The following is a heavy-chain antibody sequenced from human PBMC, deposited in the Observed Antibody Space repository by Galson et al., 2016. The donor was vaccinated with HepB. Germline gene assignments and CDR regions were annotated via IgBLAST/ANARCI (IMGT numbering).Heavy chain of an antibody. CDR2: INHSGTS. Sequence: SETLSLTCVVYNGSFSGYSWTWVRQSPGKGLEWIGEINHSGTSNYNPSLKSRVTISIDTSKNQLNLKLTSVTAADTAVYYCAVGGNIKYYYYGLDVWGQGTMVTVSS. CDR3: AVGGNIKYYYYGLDV. J-gene: IGHJ6*02. CDR1: NGSFSGYS. D-gene: IGHD4-23*01. V-gene: IGHV4-34*01.